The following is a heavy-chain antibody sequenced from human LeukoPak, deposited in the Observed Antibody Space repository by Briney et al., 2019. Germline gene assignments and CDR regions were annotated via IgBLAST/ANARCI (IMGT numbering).Heavy chain of an antibody. V-gene: IGHV3-7*01. CDR2: IKHDDTEF. CDR1: GFDFNKYW. J-gene: IGHJ4*02. Sequence: PGGSLRLSCAASGFDFNKYWMNWVRQAPGKGLEWVANIKHDDTEFNYVDSVRGRFTVSRDNAKNSLYLQLNSLRHEDAAVYFCARGGYYNFWTGLVDYWGLGTRVTVSS. CDR3: ARGGYYNFWTGLVDY. D-gene: IGHD3/OR15-3a*01.